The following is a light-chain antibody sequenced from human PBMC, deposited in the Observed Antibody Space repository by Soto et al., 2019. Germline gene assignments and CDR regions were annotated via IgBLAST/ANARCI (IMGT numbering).Light chain of an antibody. Sequence: DIQMTQSPSSLSASVGDRVAVTCRASRSISIWLAWYQQKPGKAPKLMIYGASTLQRGVPSRFSGSGSGTEFSLTISSLQPEDFATYYCQQSYSTPRTFGQGTKVGIK. CDR1: RSISIW. J-gene: IGKJ1*01. V-gene: IGKV1-39*01. CDR3: QQSYSTPRT. CDR2: GAS.